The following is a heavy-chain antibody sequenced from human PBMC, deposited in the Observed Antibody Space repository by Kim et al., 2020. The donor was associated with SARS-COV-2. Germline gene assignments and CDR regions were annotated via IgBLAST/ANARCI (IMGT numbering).Heavy chain of an antibody. Sequence: GGSLRLSCAASGFTFNTYGMHWVRQAPGKGLEWVAVISYDGSNKYYADSVKGRFTISRDNSKNTLYLQMNSLRIEDTAVYYCAKSFSGSYFGYDYWGHGTLVTVSS. CDR3: AKSFSGSYFGYDY. CDR2: ISYDGSNK. D-gene: IGHD1-26*01. CDR1: GFTFNTYG. V-gene: IGHV3-30*18. J-gene: IGHJ4*01.